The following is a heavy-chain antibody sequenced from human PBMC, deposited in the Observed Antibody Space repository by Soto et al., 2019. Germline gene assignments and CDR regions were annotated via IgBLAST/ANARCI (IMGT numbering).Heavy chain of an antibody. Sequence: QVQLQESGPGLVRPSGTLSLTCAVSGDSINSNSCWTWVRQPPGKGLEWIAEIYYSGGTSYNPSRKSSVTISMDKSKTQFSLNLTSVTAADTAMYYCARDTGWGLGYWGQGTLVTVSS. J-gene: IGHJ4*02. D-gene: IGHD6-19*01. CDR3: ARDTGWGLGY. V-gene: IGHV4-4*02. CDR2: IYYSGGT. CDR1: GDSINSNSC.